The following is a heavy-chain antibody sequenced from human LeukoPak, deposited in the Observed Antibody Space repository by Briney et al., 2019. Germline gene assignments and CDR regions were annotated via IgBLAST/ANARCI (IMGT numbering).Heavy chain of an antibody. Sequence: PGGSLRLSCAASGFTFSSYSMNWVRQAPGKGLEWVSSISSSSSYIYYADSVKCRFTISRDNAKNSLYLQMNSLRAEDTAVYYCARDSQDGLRYYYYYMDVWGKGTTVTVSS. CDR2: ISSSSSYI. D-gene: IGHD3-10*01. V-gene: IGHV3-21*01. CDR3: ARDSQDGLRYYYYYMDV. J-gene: IGHJ6*03. CDR1: GFTFSSYS.